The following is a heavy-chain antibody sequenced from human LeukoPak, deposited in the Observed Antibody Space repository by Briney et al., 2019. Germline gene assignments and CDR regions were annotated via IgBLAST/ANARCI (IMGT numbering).Heavy chain of an antibody. V-gene: IGHV1-18*01. CDR1: GGTFSSYA. CDR2: ISAYNGNT. CDR3: ARDLGYSSSWYVVDY. J-gene: IGHJ4*02. D-gene: IGHD6-13*01. Sequence: GASVKVSCKASGGTFSSYAISWVRQAPGQGLEWMGWISAYNGNTNYAQKLQGRVTMTTDTSTSAAYMELRSLRSDDTAVYYCARDLGYSSSWYVVDYWGQGTLVTVSS.